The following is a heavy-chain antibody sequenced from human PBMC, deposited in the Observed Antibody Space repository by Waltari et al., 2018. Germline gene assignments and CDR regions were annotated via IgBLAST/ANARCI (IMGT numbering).Heavy chain of an antibody. V-gene: IGHV1-2*02. CDR3: ARDTYSSGWFYYYYYMDV. J-gene: IGHJ6*03. CDR2: INPNSGGT. Sequence: QVQLVQSGAEVKKPGASVKVSCKASGYTFTGYYMHWVRQAPGQGLEWMEWINPNSGGTNYAQKFQGRVTMTRDTSISTAYMELSRLRSDDTAVYYCARDTYSSGWFYYYYYMDVWGKGTTVTVSS. CDR1: GYTFTGYY. D-gene: IGHD6-19*01.